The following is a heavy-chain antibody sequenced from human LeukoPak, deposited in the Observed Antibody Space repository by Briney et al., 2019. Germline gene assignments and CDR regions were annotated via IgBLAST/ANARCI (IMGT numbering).Heavy chain of an antibody. CDR3: ARSDYQRYYYGMDV. D-gene: IGHD3-16*01. CDR2: INSDGSST. Sequence: GSLRLSCAASGFTFSSYGMHWVRQAPGKGLVWVSRINSDGSSTSYADSVKGRFTISRDNAKNTLYLQMNSLRAEDTAVYYCARSDYQRYYYGMDVWGQGTTVTVSS. J-gene: IGHJ6*02. V-gene: IGHV3-74*01. CDR1: GFTFSSYG.